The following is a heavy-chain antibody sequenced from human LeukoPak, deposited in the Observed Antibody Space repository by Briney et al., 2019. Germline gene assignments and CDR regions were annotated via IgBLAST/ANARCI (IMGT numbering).Heavy chain of an antibody. Sequence: SETLSLTCTVSRGSMNNYYWIWIRQPPGKGLEWIGRIYTSGSTNYNPSLKSRVTISVDTSKNQFSLKLSSVTAADTAVYYCAMGEYSSSWYYFDYWGQGTPVTVSS. CDR3: AMGEYSSSWYYFDY. CDR1: RGSMNNYY. J-gene: IGHJ4*02. D-gene: IGHD6-13*01. V-gene: IGHV4-4*08. CDR2: IYTSGST.